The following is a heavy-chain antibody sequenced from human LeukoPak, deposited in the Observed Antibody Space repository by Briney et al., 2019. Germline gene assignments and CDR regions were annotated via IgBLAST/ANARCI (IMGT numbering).Heavy chain of an antibody. CDR3: ARGRGGSYHY. D-gene: IGHD1-26*01. CDR2: INTDGSTT. CDR1: GFTFSNDW. Sequence: GGSLRLSCAASGFTFSNDWMHWVRQAPGKGLVWVSRINTDGSTTTYADSVKGRFTISKDNAKNTLYLQMNSLRVEDTAVYYCARGRGGSYHYWGQGTLVTVSS. J-gene: IGHJ4*02. V-gene: IGHV3-74*01.